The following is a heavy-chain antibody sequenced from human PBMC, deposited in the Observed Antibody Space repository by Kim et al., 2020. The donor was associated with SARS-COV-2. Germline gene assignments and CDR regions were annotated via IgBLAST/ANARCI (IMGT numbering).Heavy chain of an antibody. J-gene: IGHJ5*02. V-gene: IGHV4-4*02. CDR1: GGSISSSNW. CDR3: ARVAGTTLIAVAGHWFDP. CDR2: IYHSGST. D-gene: IGHD6-19*01. Sequence: SETLSLTCAVSGGSISSSNWWSWVRQPPGKGLEWIGEIYHSGSTNYNPSLKSRVTISVDKSKNQFSLKLSSVTAADTAVYYCARVAGTTLIAVAGHWFDPWGQRTLVTVSS.